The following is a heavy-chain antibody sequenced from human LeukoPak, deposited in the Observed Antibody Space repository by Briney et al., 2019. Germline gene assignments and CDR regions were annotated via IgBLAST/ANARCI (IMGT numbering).Heavy chain of an antibody. J-gene: IGHJ4*02. D-gene: IGHD3-16*01. CDR1: GFTFSSYA. CDR3: ARGGERWLQFNY. CDR2: IYSGGST. Sequence: GGSLRLSCAASGFTFSSYAMSWVRQAPGKGLEWVSVIYSGGSTYYADSVKGRFTISRDNSKNTLYLQMNSLRAEDTAVYYCARGGERWLQFNYWGQGTLVTVSS. V-gene: IGHV3-53*01.